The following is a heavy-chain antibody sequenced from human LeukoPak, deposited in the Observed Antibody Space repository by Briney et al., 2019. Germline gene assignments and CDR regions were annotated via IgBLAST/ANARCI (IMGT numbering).Heavy chain of an antibody. D-gene: IGHD1-1*01. Sequence: SVKVSCKPSGCTFNNHAISWVRQAPGQGLEWMGGIIPIFGTADYAQKVQGRVTITTDESTSTAYMELSSLRSEDTAVYYCASRELESGWHYHYYMDVWGKGTTVTVSS. CDR2: IIPIFGTA. J-gene: IGHJ6*03. V-gene: IGHV1-69*05. CDR1: GCTFNNHA. CDR3: ASRELESGWHYHYYMDV.